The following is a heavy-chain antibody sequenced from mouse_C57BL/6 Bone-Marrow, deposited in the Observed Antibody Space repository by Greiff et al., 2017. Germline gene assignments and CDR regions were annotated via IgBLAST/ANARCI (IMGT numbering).Heavy chain of an antibody. Sequence: QVQLQQPGAELVKPGASVKLSCKASGYTFTSYWMQWVKQRPGPGLEWIGEIDPSDSYTNYNQKLKGKATLTVDTSSSTAYMQLSSLTSEDSAVYYCAREGIFGYYGNLFAYWGQGTLVTVSA. J-gene: IGHJ3*01. V-gene: IGHV1-50*01. CDR2: IDPSDSYT. CDR3: AREGIFGYYGNLFAY. D-gene: IGHD2-1*01. CDR1: GYTFTSYW.